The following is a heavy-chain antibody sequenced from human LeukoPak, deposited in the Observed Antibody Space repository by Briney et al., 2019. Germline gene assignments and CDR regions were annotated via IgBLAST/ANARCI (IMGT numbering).Heavy chain of an antibody. CDR3: ARGVTMIVVVIHDWYFDL. J-gene: IGHJ2*01. D-gene: IGHD3-22*01. V-gene: IGHV4-39*01. CDR2: MYYSRST. CDR1: GGSISSSSYY. Sequence: PSETLSLTCTVSGGSISSSSYYWGWIRQPPGKGLEWIGSMYYSRSTYYNPSLKSRVTISVDTSKNQFSLKLSSLTAADTAVYYCARGVTMIVVVIHDWYFDLWGRGTLVTVSS.